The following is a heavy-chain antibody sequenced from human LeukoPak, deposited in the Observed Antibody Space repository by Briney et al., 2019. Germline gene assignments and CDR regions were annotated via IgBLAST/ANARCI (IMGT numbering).Heavy chain of an antibody. CDR1: GDSIRTNF. CDR3: ARKEGTH. CDR2: MYYSGDT. D-gene: IGHD1-1*01. V-gene: IGHV4-59*01. J-gene: IGHJ4*02. Sequence: SETLSLTCTVSGDSIRTNFWSWVRQPPGKGLEWIGYMYYSGDTNYNPSLKGRVTISIDTSKNQFSLRLNSVTAADTAVYYCARKEGTHWGQGTLVTVSP.